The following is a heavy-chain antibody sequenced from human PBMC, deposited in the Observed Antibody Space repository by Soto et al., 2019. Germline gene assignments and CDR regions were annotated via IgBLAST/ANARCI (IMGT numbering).Heavy chain of an antibody. CDR3: ARTPSGYSSGWPYFQH. D-gene: IGHD6-19*01. V-gene: IGHV4-59*01. Sequence: KPSETLSLTCTVSGGPISSNYWTWIRQPPGKGLEWIGYVYNSGSTNYNPSLKSRVTISEDTSKSQFSLKLSSVTAADTAVYYCARTPSGYSSGWPYFQHWGQGTLVTVSS. CDR1: GGPISSNY. J-gene: IGHJ1*01. CDR2: VYNSGST.